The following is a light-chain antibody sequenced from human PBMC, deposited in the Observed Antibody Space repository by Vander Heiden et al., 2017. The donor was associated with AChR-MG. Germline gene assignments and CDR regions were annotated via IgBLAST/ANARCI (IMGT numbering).Light chain of an antibody. CDR1: QTVSSN. CDR2: GAS. J-gene: IGKJ1*01. V-gene: IGKV3D-15*01. CDR3: QQYNNGRT. Sequence: EIVMTHSPATLSVSPGERAILSCRASQTVSSNLAWYQQKPGQAPRLLIYGASTRATGIPARFRCSGSGTEFTLTISSLQSEDFAVYFCQQYNNGRTFGPGTKVEIK.